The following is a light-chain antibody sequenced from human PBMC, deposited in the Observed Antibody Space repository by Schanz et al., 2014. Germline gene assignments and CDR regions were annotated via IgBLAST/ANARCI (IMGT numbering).Light chain of an antibody. CDR3: CSYVTTSAV. J-gene: IGLJ2*01. V-gene: IGLV2-14*01. CDR1: SSDVGAYTY. Sequence: QSVLTQPASVSGSPGQSITISCTGTSSDVGAYTYVSWYQQPPGKAPKLMIYEVSERPSGVPDRFSGSKSGNTASLTISGLQTEDEAFYYCCSYVTTSAVFGGGTKLTVL. CDR2: EVS.